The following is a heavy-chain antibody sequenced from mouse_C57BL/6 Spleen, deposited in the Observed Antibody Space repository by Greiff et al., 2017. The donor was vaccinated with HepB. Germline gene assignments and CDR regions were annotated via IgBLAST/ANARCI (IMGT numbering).Heavy chain of an antibody. J-gene: IGHJ1*03. V-gene: IGHV5-17*01. CDR2: ISSGSSTI. CDR1: GFTFSDYG. Sequence: EVMLVESGGGLVKPGGSLKLSCAASGFTFSDYGMHWVRQAPEKGLEWVAYISSGSSTIYYADTVKGRFTISRDNAKNTLFLQMTSLRSEDTAMYYCARGYWDWYFDVWGTGTTVTVSS. CDR3: ARGYWDWYFDV. D-gene: IGHD4-1*01.